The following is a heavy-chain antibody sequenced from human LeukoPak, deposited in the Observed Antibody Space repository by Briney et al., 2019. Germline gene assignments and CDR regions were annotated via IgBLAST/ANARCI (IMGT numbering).Heavy chain of an antibody. Sequence: ASVKVSCKASGFTFTSSAVQWVRQARGQRLEWIGWIVVGSGNTNYAQKFQERATITRDMSTSTAYMELSSLRSEDTAVYYCAACGIAAAGQYDYWGQGTLVTVSS. CDR1: GFTFTSSA. CDR2: IVVGSGNT. J-gene: IGHJ4*02. CDR3: AACGIAAAGQYDY. D-gene: IGHD6-13*01. V-gene: IGHV1-58*01.